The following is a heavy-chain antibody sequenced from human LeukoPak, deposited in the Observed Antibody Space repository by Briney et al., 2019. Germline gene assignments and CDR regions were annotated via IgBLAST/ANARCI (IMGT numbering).Heavy chain of an antibody. V-gene: IGHV3-7*01. D-gene: IGHD3-3*01. CDR3: ARVAQRYYNFWSGSYAYYYYCYMDV. J-gene: IGHJ6*03. CDR1: GFAFSTYW. CDR2: IKQDGSEK. Sequence: PGGSLRLSCAASGFAFSTYWMSWVRQAPGKGLEWVANIKQDGSEKYYVDSVKGRFTFSRDNAKNSLYLQMNSLRAEDTAVYYCARVAQRYYNFWSGSYAYYYYCYMDVWGKGTTVTVSS.